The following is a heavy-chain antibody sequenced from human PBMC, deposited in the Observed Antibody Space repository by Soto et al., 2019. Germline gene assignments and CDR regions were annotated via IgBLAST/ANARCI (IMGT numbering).Heavy chain of an antibody. J-gene: IGHJ6*02. CDR1: GGTFSSYA. Sequence: QVQLVQSGAEVKKPGSSVKVSCKASGGTFSSYAISWVRQAPGQGLEWMGGIIPIFGTANYAQKFQGRVTITADKSTSTAYMDLSSLRSADTAVYYCAREASVWDYYYYGMDVWGQGTTVTVSS. V-gene: IGHV1-69*06. CDR3: AREASVWDYYYYGMDV. CDR2: IIPIFGTA. D-gene: IGHD3-3*01.